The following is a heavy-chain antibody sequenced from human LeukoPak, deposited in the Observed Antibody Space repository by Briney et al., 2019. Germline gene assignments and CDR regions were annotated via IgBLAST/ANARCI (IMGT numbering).Heavy chain of an antibody. J-gene: IGHJ4*02. CDR1: GYTFTGYY. Sequence: ASVKVSCKASGYTFTGYYMHWVRQAPGQGLEWMGWINPNSGGTNYAQKFQGRVTMTRDTSISTAYMELSRLRSDDTAVYYCARGRYNWNLALFDYWGQGTLVTVSS. CDR3: ARGRYNWNLALFDY. V-gene: IGHV1-2*02. D-gene: IGHD1-20*01. CDR2: INPNSGGT.